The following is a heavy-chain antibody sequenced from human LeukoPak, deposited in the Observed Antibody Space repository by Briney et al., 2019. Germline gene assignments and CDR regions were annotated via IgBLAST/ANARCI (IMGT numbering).Heavy chain of an antibody. CDR1: GFTFDDYA. CDR2: ISWNSGST. CDR3: ATLERKQPHQYYHYMDV. Sequence: PGGSLRLSCAASGFTFDDYAMHWVRQAPGKGLEWVSGISWNSGSTGYADSVRGRFTISRDNAKNSLYLQMTSLRAEDTAVYYCATLERKQPHQYYHYMDVWGKGTTVTVSS. D-gene: IGHD6-13*01. V-gene: IGHV3-9*01. J-gene: IGHJ6*03.